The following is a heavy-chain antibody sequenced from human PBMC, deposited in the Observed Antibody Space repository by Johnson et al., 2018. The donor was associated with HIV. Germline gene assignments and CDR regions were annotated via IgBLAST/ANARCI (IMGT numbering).Heavy chain of an antibody. J-gene: IGHJ3*02. CDR2: INWNGDST. Sequence: VQLVESGGGVVRPGGSLRLSCAASGFTFDDYGMNWVRQAPGKGLEWVSGINWNGDSTGYADSVKGRFTISRDNSKNTLYLQMNSLRAEDTAVYYCARAGPVVWKAFDIWGQGTMVTVSS. CDR1: GFTFDDYG. CDR3: ARAGPVVWKAFDI. D-gene: IGHD1-1*01. V-gene: IGHV3-20*04.